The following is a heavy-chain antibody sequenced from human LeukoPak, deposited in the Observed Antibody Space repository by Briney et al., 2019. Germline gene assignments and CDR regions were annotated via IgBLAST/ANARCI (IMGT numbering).Heavy chain of an antibody. V-gene: IGHV4-30-4*08. D-gene: IGHD3-3*01. CDR1: GGSISSGDYY. Sequence: PSETLSLTCTVSGGSISSGDYYWSWIRQPPGKGLEWIGYIYYSGSTYYNPSLKSRVTISVDTSKNQFSLKLSSVTAADTAVYYCARVWDDFWSGYYLLDYWGQGTLVTVSS. J-gene: IGHJ4*02. CDR2: IYYSGST. CDR3: ARVWDDFWSGYYLLDY.